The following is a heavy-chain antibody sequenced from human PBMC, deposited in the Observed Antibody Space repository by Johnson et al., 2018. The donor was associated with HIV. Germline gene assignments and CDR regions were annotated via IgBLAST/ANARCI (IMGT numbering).Heavy chain of an antibody. CDR1: GFTFSSYA. D-gene: IGHD6-13*01. CDR2: ISYDGSNK. J-gene: IGHJ3*02. V-gene: IGHV3-30-3*01. CDR3: ARDRLAAADPDAFDI. Sequence: QMLLVESGGGVVQPGRSLRLSCAASGFTFSSYAMHWVRQAPGKGLEWVAVISYDGSNKYYADSVKGRFTISRDNSKNTLYLQMNSLRAEDTAVYYCARDRLAAADPDAFDIWGQGTMVTVSS.